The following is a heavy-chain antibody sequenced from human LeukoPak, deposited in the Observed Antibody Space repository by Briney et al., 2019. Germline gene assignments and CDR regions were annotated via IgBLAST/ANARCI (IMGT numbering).Heavy chain of an antibody. V-gene: IGHV3-30*03. CDR3: ACGSGWYYFDY. CDR1: GSTFSSYG. J-gene: IGHJ4*02. D-gene: IGHD6-19*01. CDR2: ISYDGSNK. Sequence: GGSLRLSCAASGSTFSSYGMHWVRQAPGKGLEWVAVISYDGSNKYYADSVKGRFTISRDNSKNTLYLQMNSLRAEDTAVYYCACGSGWYYFDYWGQGTLVTVSS.